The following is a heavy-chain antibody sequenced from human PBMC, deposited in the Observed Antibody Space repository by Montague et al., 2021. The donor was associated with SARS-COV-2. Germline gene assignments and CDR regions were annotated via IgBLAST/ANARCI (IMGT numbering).Heavy chain of an antibody. CDR2: IYYSGST. J-gene: IGHJ6*02. D-gene: IGHD6-13*01. V-gene: IGHV4-39*01. Sequence: SETLFLTCTVSGGSISSSSYYWGWIRQPPGKGLEWIGSIYYSGSTYYNPSLKSRVTISVDTSKNQFSLKLSSVTAADTAVYYCAIHGYIAAVYYYYGMDVWGQGNTVTVSS. CDR1: GGSISSSSYY. CDR3: AIHGYIAAVYYYYGMDV.